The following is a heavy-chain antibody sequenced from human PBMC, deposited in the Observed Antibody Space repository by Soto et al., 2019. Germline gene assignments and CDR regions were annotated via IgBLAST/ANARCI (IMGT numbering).Heavy chain of an antibody. CDR2: IYYSGST. Sequence: SETLSLTCTVSGGSISSSSYYWGWIRQPPGKGLEWIGSIYYSGSTYYNPSLKSRVTISVDTSKNQFSLKLSSVTAADTAVYYCARHESPRYNWNYGVGWFDPWGQGTLVTVSS. D-gene: IGHD1-7*01. V-gene: IGHV4-39*01. CDR3: ARHESPRYNWNYGVGWFDP. J-gene: IGHJ5*02. CDR1: GGSISSSSYY.